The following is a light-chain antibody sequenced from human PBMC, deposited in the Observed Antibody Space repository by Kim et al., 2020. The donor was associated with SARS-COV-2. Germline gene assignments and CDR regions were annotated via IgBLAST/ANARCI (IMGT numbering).Light chain of an antibody. J-gene: IGLJ2*01. CDR1: SSYVESYNL. Sequence: VTGSPGQSITITCTDTSSYVESYNLVSGNQQHPGKAPNRMISEVSKRPSGVSNRFSCSKSGNTASLTISGLQAEDESDYYCCSHGVFGGGTQLSVL. CDR3: CSHGV. CDR2: EVS. V-gene: IGLV2-23*02.